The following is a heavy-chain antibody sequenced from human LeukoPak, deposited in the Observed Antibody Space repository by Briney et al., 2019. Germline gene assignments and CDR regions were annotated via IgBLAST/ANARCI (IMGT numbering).Heavy chain of an antibody. Sequence: SETLSLMCTVSGRPKSIFYWRWLPDPPGQALEGRGELNHSGYNRDNPSLKTRVTISVDTSKNQFSLKLSSVTAADTAVYYCARGCRSIAVGRAYYYYGMDVWGQGTTVIVSS. CDR3: ARGCRSIAVGRAYYYYGMDV. CDR1: GRPKSIFY. D-gene: IGHD6-19*01. J-gene: IGHJ6*02. V-gene: IGHV4-34*01. CDR2: LNHSGYN.